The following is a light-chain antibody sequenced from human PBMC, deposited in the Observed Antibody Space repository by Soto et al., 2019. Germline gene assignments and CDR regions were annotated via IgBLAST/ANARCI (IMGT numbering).Light chain of an antibody. J-gene: IGKJ5*01. CDR2: AAS. CDR1: EDISSY. V-gene: IGKV1-9*01. CDR3: RKFKNYPIN. Sequence: IQFTQSPSSLSASVVDRVTFTCLASEDISSYLVWYQQKPGAAPKLLIYAASALHSGVPSRFSGSGSGTDFTLTISSLHPEDFAVYFCRKFKNYPINFGKGTRLEIK.